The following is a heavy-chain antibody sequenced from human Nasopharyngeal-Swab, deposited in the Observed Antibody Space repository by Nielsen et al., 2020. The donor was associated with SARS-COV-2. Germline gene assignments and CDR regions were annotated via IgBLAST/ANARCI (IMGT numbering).Heavy chain of an antibody. Sequence: SVKVSCKASGGTFSSYAISWVRQAPGQGLEWMGGIIPILGIANYAQKFQGRVTITADKSTSTAYMELSSLRSENTAVYYCALAYCGGDCFIGGMDVWGQGTTVTVSS. CDR1: GGTFSSYA. J-gene: IGHJ6*02. CDR2: IIPILGIA. V-gene: IGHV1-69*10. D-gene: IGHD2-21*02. CDR3: ALAYCGGDCFIGGMDV.